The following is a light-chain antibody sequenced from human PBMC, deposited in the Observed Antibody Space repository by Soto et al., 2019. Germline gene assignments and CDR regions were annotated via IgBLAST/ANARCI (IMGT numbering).Light chain of an antibody. Sequence: DIQMTQSPSSLSASVGDRVTITCRASQSISSCLNWYQQKPGKAPKLLIYAASRLQSGVPSRFSGSESGTDFTLTISSLQPEDFATYYCQQSYSTPRTFGQGTKVEIK. CDR3: QQSYSTPRT. CDR1: QSISSC. J-gene: IGKJ1*01. V-gene: IGKV1-39*01. CDR2: AAS.